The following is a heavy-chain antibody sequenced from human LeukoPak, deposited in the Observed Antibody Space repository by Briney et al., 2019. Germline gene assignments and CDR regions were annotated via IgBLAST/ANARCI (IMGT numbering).Heavy chain of an antibody. CDR3: ARDPGYSSGWDNWFDP. V-gene: IGHV3-30*03. J-gene: IGHJ5*02. CDR1: GFTFSSYG. Sequence: GWSLRLSCAASGFTFSSYGMHWVRQAPGKGLEWVAVISYDGSNKYYADSVKGRFTISRDNSKNTLYLQMDSLRAEDTAVYYCARDPGYSSGWDNWFDPWGQGTLVTVPS. D-gene: IGHD6-19*01. CDR2: ISYDGSNK.